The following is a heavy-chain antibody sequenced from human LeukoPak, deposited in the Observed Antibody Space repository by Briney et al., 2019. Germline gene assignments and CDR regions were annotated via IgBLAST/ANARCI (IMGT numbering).Heavy chain of an antibody. V-gene: IGHV4-39*07. CDR3: AEGRKTSSGWLPHYYMDV. J-gene: IGHJ6*03. Sequence: PSETLSLTCTVSGGSISSSSYYWGWIRQPPGKGLEWIGSIYYSGSTYYNPSLKSRVTISVDTSKNQFSLKLSSVTAADTAVYYCAEGRKTSSGWLPHYYMDVWGKGTTVTVSS. CDR2: IYYSGST. CDR1: GGSISSSSYY. D-gene: IGHD6-19*01.